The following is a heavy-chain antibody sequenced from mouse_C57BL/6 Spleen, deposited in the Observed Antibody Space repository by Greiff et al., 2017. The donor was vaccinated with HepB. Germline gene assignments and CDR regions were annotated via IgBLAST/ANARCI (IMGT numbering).Heavy chain of an antibody. V-gene: IGHV1-52*01. CDR2: IDPSDSET. Sequence: VQLQQPGAELVRPGSSVKLSCKASGYTFPSYWMHWVKQRRIQGLEWIGNIDPSDSETHYNQKFKDKATLTVDKSSSTAYMQVSSLTSEDSAVYYCAGAWFAYWGKGTLVTVSS. CDR1: GYTFPSYW. CDR3: AGAWFAY. J-gene: IGHJ3*01.